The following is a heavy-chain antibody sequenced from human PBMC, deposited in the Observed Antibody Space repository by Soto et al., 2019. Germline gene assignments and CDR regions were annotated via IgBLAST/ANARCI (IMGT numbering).Heavy chain of an antibody. CDR3: AREGYTSGPGAVRGAFET. J-gene: IGHJ3*02. D-gene: IGHD4-4*01. CDR1: GGAFGSNA. V-gene: IGHV1-69*12. Sequence: QVQLVQSGAEVRKPGSSVKVSCKASGGAFGSNAISWVRQAPGQGLEWMGGIVPIFGTTHNAQKFQDRVTITADESTKTAYMEMSSLSSAGTRIYLCAREGYTSGPGAVRGAFETWGQGTMVTVSS. CDR2: IVPIFGTT.